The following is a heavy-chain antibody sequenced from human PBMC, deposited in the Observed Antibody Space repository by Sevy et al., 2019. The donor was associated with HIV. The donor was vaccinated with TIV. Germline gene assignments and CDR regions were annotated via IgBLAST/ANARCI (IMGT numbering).Heavy chain of an antibody. D-gene: IGHD6-19*01. CDR2: ISGSGGTT. J-gene: IGHJ6*02. Sequence: GGSQRLSCAASGFTFSNYAMNWVRQAPGKGLEWVSAISGSGGTTYDADSVKGRFTISRDKSQNTLYLQMNSLRAEDTAVYYCAKVLARGVAVAGSACGMDVWGQGTTVTVSS. CDR3: AKVLARGVAVAGSACGMDV. V-gene: IGHV3-23*01. CDR1: GFTFSNYA.